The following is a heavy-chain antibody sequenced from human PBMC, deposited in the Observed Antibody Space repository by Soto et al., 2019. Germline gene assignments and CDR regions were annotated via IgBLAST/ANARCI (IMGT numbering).Heavy chain of an antibody. CDR1: GFRFSSYG. V-gene: IGHV3-30*18. CDR3: AKDRLRAGGLVPISLDAFDF. CDR2: MSYDGSKK. Sequence: SLRLSCATSGFRFSSYGMHWVRQAPGKGLEWVAVMSYDGSKKHYADSVKGRFIISRDNSKNTLYVQMNSLRTEDTAVYYCAKDRLRAGGLVPISLDAFDFWGRGTMVTVSS. J-gene: IGHJ3*01. D-gene: IGHD6-19*01.